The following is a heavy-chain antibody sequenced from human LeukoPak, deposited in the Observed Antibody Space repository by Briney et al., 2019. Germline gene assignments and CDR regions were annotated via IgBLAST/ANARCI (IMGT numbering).Heavy chain of an antibody. CDR2: ISSSSSYI. D-gene: IGHD3-3*01. CDR3: ARVSYYDFWSGYYNGMDV. Sequence: GESLRLSCAASGFTFSSYSMNWVRQAPGKGLEWVSSISSSSSYIYYADSVKGRFTISRDNAKNSLYLQMNSLRAEDTAVYYCARVSYYDFWSGYYNGMDVWGQGTTVTVSS. J-gene: IGHJ6*02. V-gene: IGHV3-21*01. CDR1: GFTFSSYS.